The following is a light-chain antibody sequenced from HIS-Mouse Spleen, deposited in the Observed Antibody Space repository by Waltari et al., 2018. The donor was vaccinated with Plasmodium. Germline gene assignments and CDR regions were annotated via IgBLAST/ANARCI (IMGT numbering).Light chain of an antibody. V-gene: IGLV3-9*01. Sequence: SYELTQPLSVSVALGPTARITWGGNNIGSKNVHWYQQKPGQAPVLVIYRDSNRPSGIPERFSGSNSGNTATLTISRAQAGDEADYYCQVWDSSTVFGGGTKLTVL. CDR3: QVWDSSTV. CDR1: NIGSKN. J-gene: IGLJ3*02. CDR2: RDS.